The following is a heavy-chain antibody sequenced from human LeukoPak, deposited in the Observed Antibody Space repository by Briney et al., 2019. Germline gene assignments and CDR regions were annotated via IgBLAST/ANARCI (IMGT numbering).Heavy chain of an antibody. CDR2: IIPIFGTA. J-gene: IGHJ4*02. V-gene: IGHV1-69*13. CDR1: GGTFSSYA. Sequence: ASVKVSCKASGGTFSSYAISWVRQAPGQGLEWMGGIIPIFGTANYAQKFQGRVTITADESTSTAYMELSSLRSEDTAVYYYARGEYGSGSSTYWGQGTLVTVSS. D-gene: IGHD3-10*01. CDR3: ARGEYGSGSSTY.